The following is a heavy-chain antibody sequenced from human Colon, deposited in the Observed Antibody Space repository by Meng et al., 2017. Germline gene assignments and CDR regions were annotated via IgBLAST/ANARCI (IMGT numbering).Heavy chain of an antibody. J-gene: IGHJ4*02. D-gene: IGHD1-7*01. CDR1: GASISSDIW. Sequence: LQEWGPGLVKPSGTLSLTCTVSGASISSDIWWSWVRQPPGKGLEWIGEVYHRGDTNYNPSLKSRVDISVDKSKNQFYLSLFSVTAADTAVYYCGRDQGRELINHWGQGTLVTVSS. CDR2: VYHRGDT. V-gene: IGHV4-4*02. CDR3: GRDQGRELINH.